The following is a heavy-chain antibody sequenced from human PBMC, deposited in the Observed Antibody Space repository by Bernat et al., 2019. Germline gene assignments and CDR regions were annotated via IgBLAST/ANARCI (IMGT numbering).Heavy chain of an antibody. D-gene: IGHD2-15*01. CDR2: ISVSGGST. CDR3: AEDRIYCSGGGCYADAFDI. CDR1: GFPFSSYA. V-gene: IGHV3-23*01. Sequence: EVQLLESGGGLVQLGGSLRLSCAAPGFPFSSYATSWVRQAPGKGLEWVSAISVSGGSTYYADSVKGRFTISRDNSKNTLYLQMNSLRAEDKAVYYCAEDRIYCSGGGCYADAFDIWGQGTMVTVSS. J-gene: IGHJ3*02.